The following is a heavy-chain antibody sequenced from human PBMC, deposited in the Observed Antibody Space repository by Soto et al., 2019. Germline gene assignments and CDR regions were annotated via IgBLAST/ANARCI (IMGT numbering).Heavy chain of an antibody. CDR3: ARAPPYYYDSSDY. D-gene: IGHD3-22*01. CDR1: GYTFTSYD. CDR2: MNPNSGNT. Sequence: ASVKVSCKASGYTFTSYDINWVRQATGQGLEWMGWMNPNSGNTGYAQKFQGRVTMTRNTSISTAYMELSSLRSEDTAVYYCARAPPYYYDSSDYWGQGTRVTVSS. J-gene: IGHJ4*02. V-gene: IGHV1-8*01.